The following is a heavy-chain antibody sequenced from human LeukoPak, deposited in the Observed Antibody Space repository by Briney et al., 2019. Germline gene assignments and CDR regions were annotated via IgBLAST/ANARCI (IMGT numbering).Heavy chain of an antibody. CDR3: ARMSETRNNYGDSYYFDY. CDR2: IYYSGST. CDR1: GGSINSGGYY. D-gene: IGHD4-17*01. V-gene: IGHV4-31*03. Sequence: KPSETLSLTCTVSGGSINSGGYYWSWIRQHPGKGLEWIGYIYYSGSTYYNPSLKSRVTISLDKSRTRFSLNLSSVTAADTAVYYCARMSETRNNYGDSYYFDYWGQGTLVTVSS. J-gene: IGHJ4*02.